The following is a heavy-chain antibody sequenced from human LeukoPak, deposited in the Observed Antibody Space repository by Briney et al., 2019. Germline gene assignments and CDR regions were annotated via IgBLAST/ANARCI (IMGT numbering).Heavy chain of an antibody. CDR1: GYTFTRSS. D-gene: IGHD2-8*02. CDR2: VSHRNGNT. CDR3: ARESTAWSFDF. V-gene: IGHV1-18*01. Sequence: ASVKVSCPVSGYTFTRSSIIWVRQAPGQGLEWMGWVSHRNGNTDYAQKFQARVTMTTDTSTSTAYMELTSLTSDDTAVYYCARESTAWSFDFWGQGTLVTVSS. J-gene: IGHJ4*02.